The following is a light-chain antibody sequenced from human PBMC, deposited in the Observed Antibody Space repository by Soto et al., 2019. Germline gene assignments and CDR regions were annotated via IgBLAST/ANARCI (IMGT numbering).Light chain of an antibody. Sequence: QSALTQPPSASGTPGQRVPISWSASGPYIEVNAINWYQQVPGTAPRLLIYNDLQRPSGVPDRFSGSRSGTSASLVIVGLQSEDEADYYCAAWDHSLQGWVFGGGTKLTVL. CDR1: GPYIEVNA. J-gene: IGLJ3*02. CDR2: NDL. CDR3: AAWDHSLQGWV. V-gene: IGLV1-44*01.